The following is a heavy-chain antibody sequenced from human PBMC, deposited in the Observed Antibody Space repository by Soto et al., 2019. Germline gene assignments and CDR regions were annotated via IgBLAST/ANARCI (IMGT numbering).Heavy chain of an antibody. CDR1: GFTFNNYA. Sequence: EVQVLDSGGGLVQPGGPLRLSCAASGFTFNNYAMNWVRQAPGKGLEWVATISGTGGSTYYADSVKGRFTISRDNSKNTLYVQMNSLRVEDTAVYYCAKDRLGGNFDYWGQGTQVTVSS. V-gene: IGHV3-23*01. CDR2: ISGTGGST. J-gene: IGHJ4*02. CDR3: AKDRLGGNFDY.